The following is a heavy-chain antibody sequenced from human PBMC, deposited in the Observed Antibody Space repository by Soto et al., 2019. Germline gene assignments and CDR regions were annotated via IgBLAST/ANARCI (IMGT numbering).Heavy chain of an antibody. J-gene: IGHJ6*02. CDR1: GYIFRNYG. CDR2: VFPGNSDT. Sequence: GVSNRVSCGVAGYIFRNYGSGWVRQMPGKGLEWMAIVFPGNSDTIYSPSFRGQVTISADKSISTAYLQWNSLQASDTAIYYCARHNVYAMDVWGQGTTVTVSS. CDR3: ARHNVYAMDV. V-gene: IGHV5-51*01.